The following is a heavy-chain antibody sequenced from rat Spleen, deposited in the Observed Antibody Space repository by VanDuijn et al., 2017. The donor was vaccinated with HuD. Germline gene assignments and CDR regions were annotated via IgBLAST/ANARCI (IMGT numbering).Heavy chain of an antibody. J-gene: IGHJ1*01. CDR1: GFTFSNYD. CDR3: ARAMYTTDYYYWYFDF. V-gene: IGHV5-25*01. CDR2: ISTGGGNT. Sequence: EVQLVESGGGLVQPGRSLKLSCVASGFTFSNYDMAWVRQAPTKGLEWVASISTGGGNTYYRDSVKGRFTISRDNAKSTLYLQMDSLRSEDTATYYCARAMYTTDYYYWYFDFWGPGTMVTVSS. D-gene: IGHD1-6*01.